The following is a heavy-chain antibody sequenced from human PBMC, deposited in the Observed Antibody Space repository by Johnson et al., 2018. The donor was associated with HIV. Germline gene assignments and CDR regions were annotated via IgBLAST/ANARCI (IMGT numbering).Heavy chain of an antibody. CDR1: GFIVRITY. CDR3: ARPSSGWYFDAFDI. Sequence: VQLVESGGGLVQPGGSLRLSCAASGFIVRITYMSWVRQATGKGLEWVSVIYSGGSTYYADSVKGRFTVSRDNSKNTLYLQMNSLRAEDTAVYYCARPSSGWYFDAFDIWGQGTMVTVSS. D-gene: IGHD6-19*01. J-gene: IGHJ3*02. CDR2: IYSGGST. V-gene: IGHV3-66*04.